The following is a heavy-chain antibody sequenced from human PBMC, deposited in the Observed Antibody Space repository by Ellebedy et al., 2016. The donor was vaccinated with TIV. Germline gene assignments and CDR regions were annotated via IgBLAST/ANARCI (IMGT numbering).Heavy chain of an antibody. CDR3: ARGPAAAGRLYYYGMDV. Sequence: MPSETLSLTCAVYGGSFSGYYWSWIRQPPGKGLEWIGEINHSGSTNYNPSLKSRVTISVDTSKNQFSLKLSSVTAADTAVYYCARGPAAAGRLYYYGMDVWGQGTTVTVSS. V-gene: IGHV4-34*01. CDR2: INHSGST. D-gene: IGHD6-13*01. CDR1: GGSFSGYY. J-gene: IGHJ6*02.